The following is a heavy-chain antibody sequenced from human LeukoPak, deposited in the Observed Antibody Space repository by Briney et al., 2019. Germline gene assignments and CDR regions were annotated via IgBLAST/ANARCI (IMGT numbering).Heavy chain of an antibody. J-gene: IGHJ5*02. CDR1: GYSFTSYW. D-gene: IGHD4-17*01. V-gene: IGHV5-51*01. CDR3: ARRATTVNWFDP. CDR2: IYPGDSDT. Sequence: GESLKISCKGSGYSFTSYWIAWVRQMPGKGLEWMGIIYPGDSDTRYSPSFQGQVTISADKSISTVYLHWSTLKASDTAMYYCARRATTVNWFDPWGQGTLVTVSS.